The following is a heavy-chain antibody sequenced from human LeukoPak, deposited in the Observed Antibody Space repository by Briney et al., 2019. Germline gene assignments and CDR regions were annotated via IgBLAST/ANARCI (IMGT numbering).Heavy chain of an antibody. Sequence: GGSLRLSCAASGFTFTNYNMHWVRQTPGKGLQWVAAILYDGSKKYYADSVKGRFSVYRDNSDYTLYLQMNNLKTDDTALYSCANFDGDSQAFHIWGLGTMVTVSS. V-gene: IGHV3-30*18. CDR3: ANFDGDSQAFHI. CDR1: GFTFTNYN. CDR2: ILYDGSKK. J-gene: IGHJ3*02. D-gene: IGHD3-9*01.